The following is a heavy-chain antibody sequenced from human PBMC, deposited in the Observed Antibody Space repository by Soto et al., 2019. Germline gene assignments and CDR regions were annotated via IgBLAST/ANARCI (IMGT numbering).Heavy chain of an antibody. Sequence: QLHLVQSGAVVKKPGASVTVSCSASGYPVTAYYMHWVRQAPGRGLEGMGGINPATGAAKYTQTFRGRVTMTRDPSTSTVFMELSGLTSEDTAVFYGARGGGVGVAGSAAFDMWGQGTLVTVSS. CDR2: INPATGAA. J-gene: IGHJ3*02. CDR3: ARGGGVGVAGSAAFDM. D-gene: IGHD3-3*01. V-gene: IGHV1-2*02. CDR1: GYPVTAYY.